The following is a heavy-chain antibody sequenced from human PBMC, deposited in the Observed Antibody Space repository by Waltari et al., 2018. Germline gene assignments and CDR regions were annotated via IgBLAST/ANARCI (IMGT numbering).Heavy chain of an antibody. CDR3: ARGPHRNRLEVKNNNYGMDV. V-gene: IGHV4-34*01. CDR1: GGSFSGYS. Sequence: QVQLQQWGAGLLKPSETLSLTCAVYGGSFSGYSWNWIRQPPGKGLEWIGEISHSGRTNSNPSAKSRVTTSVDTYKRQVSLKLSSVTAADTAVYYCARGPHRNRLEVKNNNYGMDVWGQGTTVTVSS. J-gene: IGHJ6*02. D-gene: IGHD2-21*01. CDR2: ISHSGRT.